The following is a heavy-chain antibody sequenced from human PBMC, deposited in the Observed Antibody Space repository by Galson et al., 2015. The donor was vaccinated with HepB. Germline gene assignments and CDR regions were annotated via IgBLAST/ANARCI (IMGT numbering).Heavy chain of an antibody. CDR2: IKEDDSDK. V-gene: IGHV3-7*03. CDR3: ARDSGRRFDY. J-gene: IGHJ4*02. Sequence: SLRLSCAASGFTFSSYWMTWVRQAPGKGLEWVANIKEDDSDKYYVDSVKGRFTISKDNAKNSLYLQMNSLRVEDTAVYYCARDSGRRFDYWGQGTLVTVSS. CDR1: GFTFSSYW.